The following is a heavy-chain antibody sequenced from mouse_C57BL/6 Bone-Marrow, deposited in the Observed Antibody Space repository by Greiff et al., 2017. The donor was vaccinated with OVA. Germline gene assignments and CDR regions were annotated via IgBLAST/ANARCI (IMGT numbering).Heavy chain of an antibody. CDR3: ALYDGYYGFAY. CDR1: GYTFTSYW. CDR2: ITPSSGYT. Sequence: QVKLQQSGAELAKPGASVKLSCKASGYTFTSYWMHWVNQRPGQGLEWIGYITPSSGYTKYNQKFKDKATLTADKSSSTAYMQLSSLTYDDAAVYYCALYDGYYGFAYWGQGTLVTVSA. J-gene: IGHJ3*01. V-gene: IGHV1-7*01. D-gene: IGHD2-3*01.